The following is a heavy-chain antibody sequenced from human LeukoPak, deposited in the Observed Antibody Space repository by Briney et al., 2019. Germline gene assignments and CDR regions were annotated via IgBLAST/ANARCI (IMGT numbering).Heavy chain of an antibody. D-gene: IGHD3-22*01. V-gene: IGHV4-61*02. J-gene: IGHJ4*02. CDR2: VYATGNT. Sequence: SQTLSLTCTVSGASINRGTHYWSWVRQAAGKGLEWLGRVYATGNTNYNPSLWSRLSISIDTSRNQFSLRLSSVTAADTAIYYCASDRSYYSDTGADYWGQGIMVIVSS. CDR1: GASINRGTHY. CDR3: ASDRSYYSDTGADY.